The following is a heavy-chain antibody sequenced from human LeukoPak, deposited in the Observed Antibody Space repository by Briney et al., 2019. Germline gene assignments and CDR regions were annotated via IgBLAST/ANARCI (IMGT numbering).Heavy chain of an antibody. V-gene: IGHV3-23*01. J-gene: IGHJ4*02. CDR2: VIGNNART. CDR1: GFSFSTYA. CDR3: AKDRKPDGLYNFDY. D-gene: IGHD5-24*01. Sequence: GGSLRLSCATSGFSFSTYAMNWVRQAPGQGLEWVSIVIGNNARTDYADSVKGRFTISKDNSKDTLYPQMNGLRVEDTAVYYCAKDRKPDGLYNFDYWGQGTLVIVSS.